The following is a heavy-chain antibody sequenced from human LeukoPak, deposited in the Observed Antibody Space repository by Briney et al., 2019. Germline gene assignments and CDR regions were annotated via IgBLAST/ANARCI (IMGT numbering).Heavy chain of an antibody. J-gene: IGHJ6*03. CDR1: GFTFSSYW. CDR3: AREKIAARRGYYYYYYMDV. Sequence: GGSLRLSCAASGFTFSSYWMSWVRQAPGKGLEWVANIKQDGSEKYYVDSVKGRFTISRDNAKNSLYLQMNSLRAEDTAVYYCAREKIAARRGYYYYYYMDVWGKGTTVTVSS. CDR2: IKQDGSEK. D-gene: IGHD6-6*01. V-gene: IGHV3-7*01.